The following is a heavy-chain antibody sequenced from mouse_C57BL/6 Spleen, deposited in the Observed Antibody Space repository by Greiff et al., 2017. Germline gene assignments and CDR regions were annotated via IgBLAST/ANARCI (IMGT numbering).Heavy chain of an antibody. CDR2: IYPGSGST. CDR3: ASTEGDDMDY. CDR1: GYTFTSYC. V-gene: IGHV1-55*01. Sequence: QVQLQQPGAELVKPGASVKMSCTASGYTFTSYCIPWVKQRPGQGLEWIGEIYPGSGSTNYNEKFKGKATLTVDTSSSTAYMQLSSLTSEDSAVYYCASTEGDDMDYWGQGTSVTVSS. J-gene: IGHJ4*01.